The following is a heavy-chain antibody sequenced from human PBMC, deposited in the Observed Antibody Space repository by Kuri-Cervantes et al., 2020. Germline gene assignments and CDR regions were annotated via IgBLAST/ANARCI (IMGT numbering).Heavy chain of an antibody. J-gene: IGHJ3*02. Sequence: ASVKVSCKASGYTFTSYGISWVRQAPGQGLEWMGWISAYNGNTNYAQKLQGRVTMTTDTSTSTAYMELRSLRSDDTAVYYCARGYFDWLSLGDAFDIWGQGTMVTVSS. CDR3: ARGYFDWLSLGDAFDI. CDR1: GYTFTSYG. V-gene: IGHV1-18*01. CDR2: ISAYNGNT. D-gene: IGHD3-9*01.